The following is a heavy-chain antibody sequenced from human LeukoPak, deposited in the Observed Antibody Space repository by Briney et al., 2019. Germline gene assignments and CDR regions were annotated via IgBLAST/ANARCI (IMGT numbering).Heavy chain of an antibody. CDR2: IYYSGST. D-gene: IGHD3-10*01. Sequence: SETLSLTCTVSGGSISNIIYYWGWIRQPPGKGLEWIGSIYYSGSTYYNPSLKSRVTISVDTSKNQFSLKLSSVTAADTAVYHCARQYFRDINWYFDLWGRGTLVTVSS. CDR1: GGSISNIIYY. CDR3: ARQYFRDINWYFDL. V-gene: IGHV4-39*01. J-gene: IGHJ2*01.